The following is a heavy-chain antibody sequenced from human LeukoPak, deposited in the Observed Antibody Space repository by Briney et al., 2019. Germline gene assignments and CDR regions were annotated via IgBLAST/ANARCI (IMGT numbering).Heavy chain of an antibody. Sequence: ASVKVSCKASGYTFTSYDINWVRQATGQGLEWMGWINPNSGNTGYAQKFQGRVTLTRDTSTSTAYMELSSLRSEDTAVYYCAREDIVVVPPSGPFDPWGQGTLVTVSS. V-gene: IGHV1-8*02. CDR3: AREDIVVVPPSGPFDP. D-gene: IGHD2-2*01. CDR2: INPNSGNT. CDR1: GYTFTSYD. J-gene: IGHJ5*02.